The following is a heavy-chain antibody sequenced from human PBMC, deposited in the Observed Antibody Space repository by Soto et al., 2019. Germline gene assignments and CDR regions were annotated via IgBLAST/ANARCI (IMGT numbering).Heavy chain of an antibody. CDR1: GYSFITSYH. CDR2: INPTGSMT. Sequence: GASVKVSCKASGYSFITSYHMHWVRQAPGQGLEWMGIINPTGSMTRYSQKFQGRLTMTRDTSTATDYMELSNLTSEDTAVYFCARDTGYDHDALDNWGQGTRVTVSS. D-gene: IGHD5-12*01. V-gene: IGHV1-46*01. J-gene: IGHJ3*02. CDR3: ARDTGYDHDALDN.